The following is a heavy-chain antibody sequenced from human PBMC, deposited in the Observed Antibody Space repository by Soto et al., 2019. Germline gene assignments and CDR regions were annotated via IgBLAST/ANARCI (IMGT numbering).Heavy chain of an antibody. J-gene: IGHJ5*02. CDR3: ARKDKSGYFNWFDP. D-gene: IGHD3-22*01. V-gene: IGHV5-51*01. Sequence: GESLKISCRTSGYKFTSSWIAWVRQMPGKGLEWMGIIFPSDSDTRYSPSFQGQVTISADRSTSTVLLQWASLKASDTAVYFCARKDKSGYFNWFDPWGQGTLVTV. CDR1: GYKFTSSW. CDR2: IFPSDSDT.